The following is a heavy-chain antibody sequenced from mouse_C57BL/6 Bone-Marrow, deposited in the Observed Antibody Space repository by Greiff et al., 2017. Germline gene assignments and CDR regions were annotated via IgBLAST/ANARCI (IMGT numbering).Heavy chain of an antibody. Sequence: VQLQQSGAELVRPGASVKLSCTASGFNIKDDYMHWVKQRPEQGLEWIGWIDPENGDTEYASKFQGKATITADTSSNTAYLQLSSLTSEDTAVYYCTRGLLPWFAYWGQGTLVTVSA. CDR1: GFNIKDDY. CDR2: IDPENGDT. J-gene: IGHJ3*01. CDR3: TRGLLPWFAY. D-gene: IGHD2-3*01. V-gene: IGHV14-4*01.